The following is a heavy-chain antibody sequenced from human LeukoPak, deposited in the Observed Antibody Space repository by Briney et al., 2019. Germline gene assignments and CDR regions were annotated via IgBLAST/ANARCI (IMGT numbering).Heavy chain of an antibody. V-gene: IGHV1-18*01. J-gene: IGHJ5*02. D-gene: IGHD2-2*02. CDR1: GYTFTSYG. Sequence: GASVKVSCKASGYTFTSYGISWLRQAPGQGLEWMGWISAYNGNTNYAQKLQGRVTMTTDTSTSTAYMELRSLRSDDTAVYYCARVDVVVPAAIGNWFDPWGQGTLVTVSS. CDR2: ISAYNGNT. CDR3: ARVDVVVPAAIGNWFDP.